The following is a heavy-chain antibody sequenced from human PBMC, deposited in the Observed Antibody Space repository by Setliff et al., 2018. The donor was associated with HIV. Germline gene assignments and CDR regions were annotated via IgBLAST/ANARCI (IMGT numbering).Heavy chain of an antibody. CDR1: GFNFSSHT. D-gene: IGHD2-2*01. CDR2: ISSTGTYI. J-gene: IGHJ6*02. V-gene: IGHV3-21*01. Sequence: LRLSCAASGFNFSSHTMNWIRQAPGKGLEWVSSISSTGTYIYYADSMKGRFTISSDNATNSLYLQMNSLRAEDTAVYYCAREDQLLSGHYYYNGMDVWGQGTTVTVSS. CDR3: AREDQLLSGHYYYNGMDV.